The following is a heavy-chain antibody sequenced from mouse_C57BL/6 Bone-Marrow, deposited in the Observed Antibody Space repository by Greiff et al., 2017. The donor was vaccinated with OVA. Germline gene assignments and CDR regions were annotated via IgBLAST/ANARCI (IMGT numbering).Heavy chain of an antibody. D-gene: IGHD2-4*01. CDR2: INPNNGGT. J-gene: IGHJ4*01. CDR1: GYTFTDYN. V-gene: IGHV1-22*01. CDR3: TRWYDYDCCMDY. Sequence: VQLQQSGPELVKPGASVKMSCKASGYTFTDYNMHWVKQSHGKSLEWIGYINPNNGGTSYNQKFKGKATLTVNKSSSTAYMELRSLTSEDSAVYYCTRWYDYDCCMDYWGQGTSVTVSS.